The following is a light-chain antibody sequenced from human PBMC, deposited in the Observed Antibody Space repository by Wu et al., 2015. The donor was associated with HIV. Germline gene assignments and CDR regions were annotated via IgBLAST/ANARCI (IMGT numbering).Light chain of an antibody. CDR1: QSVSSN. CDR3: QQYNNWPFT. Sequence: EIVMTQSPATLSVSPGERATLSCRASQSVSSNLAWYRQKPGQAPRLLIYGASTRATGIPARFSGSGSGTEFTLTISSMQSEDFAVYYCQQYNNWPFTFGLGPKWISN. CDR2: GAS. V-gene: IGKV3-15*01. J-gene: IGKJ3*01.